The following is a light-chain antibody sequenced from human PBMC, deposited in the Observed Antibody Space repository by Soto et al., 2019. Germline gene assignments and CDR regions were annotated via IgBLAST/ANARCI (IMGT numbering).Light chain of an antibody. Sequence: DIVLTQSPATLSVSAGDRATLSCLASQSVDNYLAWYQQKPGQPPRLLIYDAYTRATGIPARFSGSQSGTEFTLTISSLLSEDFAVYSCQQYNNWPLTFGGGTKVDI. CDR2: DAY. CDR3: QQYNNWPLT. J-gene: IGKJ4*01. V-gene: IGKV3D-15*01. CDR1: QSVDNY.